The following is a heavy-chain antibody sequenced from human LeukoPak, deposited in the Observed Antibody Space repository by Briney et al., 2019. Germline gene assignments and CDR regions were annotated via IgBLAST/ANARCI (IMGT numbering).Heavy chain of an antibody. J-gene: IGHJ4*02. D-gene: IGHD6-13*01. CDR2: IYTSGST. CDR3: ASVAAPKKYSSSWYGYNFDY. V-gene: IGHV4-4*07. CDR1: GGSISSYY. Sequence: SETLSLTCTVSGGSISSYYWSWIRQPAGKGLEWIGRIYTSGSTNYNPSLKSRVTMSVDTSKNQFSLKLSSVTAADTAVYYCASVAAPKKYSSSWYGYNFDYWGQGTLVTVSS.